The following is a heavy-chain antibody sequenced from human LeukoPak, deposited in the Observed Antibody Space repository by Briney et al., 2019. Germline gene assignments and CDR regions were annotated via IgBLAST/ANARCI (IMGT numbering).Heavy chain of an antibody. CDR3: AKDGAIGTYFES. J-gene: IGHJ4*02. Sequence: PGGSLRLSCGGSGFTFSNHGMYWVRQAPGKGLEWVAFTRYDESIKTYADSVKGRFTISRDNSKDTLYLQMNSLRPEDTAGYYCAKDGAIGTYFESWGQGTLVTVSS. D-gene: IGHD3-16*01. CDR2: TRYDESIK. CDR1: GFTFSNHG. V-gene: IGHV3-30*02.